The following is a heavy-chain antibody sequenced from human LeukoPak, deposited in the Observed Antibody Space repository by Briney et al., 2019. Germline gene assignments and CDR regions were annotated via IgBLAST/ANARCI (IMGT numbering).Heavy chain of an antibody. CDR3: ARPRRRYCGGDCSYYFDY. J-gene: IGHJ4*02. Sequence: TSETLSLTCAVYGGSFSGYYWSWIRQPPGKGLEWIGEINHSGSTNYNPSLKSRVTISVDTSKNQFSLKLSSVTAADTAVYYCARPRRRYCGGDCSYYFDYWGQGTLVTVSS. CDR1: GGSFSGYY. V-gene: IGHV4-34*01. CDR2: INHSGST. D-gene: IGHD2-21*02.